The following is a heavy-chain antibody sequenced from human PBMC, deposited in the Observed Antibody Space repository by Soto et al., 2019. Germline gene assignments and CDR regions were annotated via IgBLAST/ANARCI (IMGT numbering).Heavy chain of an antibody. CDR1: GFTFNNNA. CDR3: AKGRGGSGSLTPRVDF. V-gene: IGHV3-23*01. CDR2: FIGGVDTT. J-gene: IGHJ4*02. D-gene: IGHD3-10*01. Sequence: EVQLLESGGGLVHLGGSLRLSVAAFGFTFNNNAITWFAEAPGRGLQWISAFIGGVDTTSYADSGRGGFTVSRDGSKNTLYLQMSSLRAEDTALYYCAKGRGGSGSLTPRVDFWGQGTLVTVSS.